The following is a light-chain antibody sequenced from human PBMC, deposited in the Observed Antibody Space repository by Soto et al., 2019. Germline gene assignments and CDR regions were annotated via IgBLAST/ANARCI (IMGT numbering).Light chain of an antibody. CDR3: SSYTRSSTLV. Sequence: QSALTQPAFVSGSPGQSITISCTGTNSDVGGYNFVSWYQQHPGKVPTLMIYDVTNRPSGVSNRFAGSKSGNTASLTISGLQAEDEADYYCSSYTRSSTLVFGTGTKVTVL. CDR1: NSDVGGYNF. J-gene: IGLJ1*01. CDR2: DVT. V-gene: IGLV2-14*01.